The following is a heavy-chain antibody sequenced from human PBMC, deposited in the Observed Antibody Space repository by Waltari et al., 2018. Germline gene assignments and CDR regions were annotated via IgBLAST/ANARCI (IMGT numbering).Heavy chain of an antibody. CDR3: ARRGGNSGFYYYGMDV. CDR1: GYTFTSYA. J-gene: IGHJ6*02. Sequence: QVQLVQPGAEVKKPGASVKVSCKASGYTFTSYAMHWVRPAPGQRFEWMGWLNAGNGNTKYSQKCRGRVSNTRDTSARTAYMGLSSLGSEETAVYYCARRGGNSGFYYYGMDVWGQGTMVTVSS. V-gene: IGHV1-3*01. CDR2: LNAGNGNT. D-gene: IGHD2-21*02.